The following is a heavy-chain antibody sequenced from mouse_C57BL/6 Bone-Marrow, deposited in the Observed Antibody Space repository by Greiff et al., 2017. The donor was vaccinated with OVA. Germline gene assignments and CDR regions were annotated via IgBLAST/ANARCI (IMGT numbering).Heavy chain of an antibody. CDR1: GYAFSSYW. V-gene: IGHV1-80*01. CDR2: IYPGDGDT. CDR3: ARNEEDSYAMDY. J-gene: IGHJ4*01. Sequence: QVQLQQSGAELVKPGASVKISCKASGYAFSSYWMNWVKQRPGKGLEWIGQIYPGDGDTTYNGKFKGKATLTADKSSSTAYMQLSSLTSEDSAVYVCARNEEDSYAMDYWGQGTSVTVSS.